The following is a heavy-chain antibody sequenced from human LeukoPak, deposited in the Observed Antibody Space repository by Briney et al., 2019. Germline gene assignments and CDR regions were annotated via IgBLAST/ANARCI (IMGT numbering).Heavy chain of an antibody. CDR3: ARGGAVSLPPYPFDL. J-gene: IGHJ3*01. CDR2: INSDGGSI. Sequence: GGSLRLSCAASGFTFSDYWMQWVRHVPGKGPVWVSRINSDGGSISYADSVKGRFTISRDNAENTLYLQMDSLRAEDTAVYYCARGGAVSLPPYPFDLWGQGTMVTVSS. CDR1: GFTFSDYW. V-gene: IGHV3-74*01. D-gene: IGHD4-17*01.